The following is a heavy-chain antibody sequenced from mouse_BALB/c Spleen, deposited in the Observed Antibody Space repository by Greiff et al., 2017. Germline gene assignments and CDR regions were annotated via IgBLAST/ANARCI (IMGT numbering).Heavy chain of an antibody. CDR3: AKSYGSSYFDY. Sequence: QVQLKESGAELAKPGASVKMSCKASGYTFTSYWMHWVKQRPGQGLEWIGYINPSTGYTEYNQKFKDKATLTADKSSSTAYMQLSSLTSEDSAVYYCAKSYGSSYFDYWGQGTTLTVSS. CDR1: GYTFTSYW. CDR2: INPSTGYT. D-gene: IGHD1-1*01. V-gene: IGHV1-7*01. J-gene: IGHJ2*01.